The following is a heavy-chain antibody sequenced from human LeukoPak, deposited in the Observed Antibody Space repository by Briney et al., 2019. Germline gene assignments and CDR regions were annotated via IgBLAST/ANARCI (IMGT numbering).Heavy chain of an antibody. CDR2: IIPNLGIA. V-gene: IGHV1-69*04. CDR3: ARFPTVTTPTLRY. D-gene: IGHD4-17*01. CDR1: GASVTSYA. J-gene: IGHJ4*02. Sequence: SVNLSCKSSGASVTSYAISWGRHAPGQGPGWMGKIIPNLGIAHSAQKFQGRVTITAEQSTSTAYMELSSLRSKDTAVYYCARFPTVTTPTLRYWGQGTLVTVSS.